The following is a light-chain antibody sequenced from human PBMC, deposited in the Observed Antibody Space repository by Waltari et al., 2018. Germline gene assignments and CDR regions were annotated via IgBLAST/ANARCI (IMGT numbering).Light chain of an antibody. Sequence: EIVLTQSPATLSLSPGERATLSCRASQSIGTYLAWYQQKPGQAPRLRIYDASNSATGIPARFSGSGSGTDFTLTISSLEPEDFAVYYCQQRSNWPPLTFGGGTKVEIK. CDR1: QSIGTY. J-gene: IGKJ4*01. CDR3: QQRSNWPPLT. V-gene: IGKV3-11*01. CDR2: DAS.